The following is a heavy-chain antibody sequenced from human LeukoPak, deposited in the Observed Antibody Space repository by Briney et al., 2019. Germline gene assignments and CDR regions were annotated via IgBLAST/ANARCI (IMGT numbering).Heavy chain of an antibody. CDR2: FDPDDGET. J-gene: IGHJ4*02. CDR1: GYTLTELP. V-gene: IGHV1-24*01. Sequence: GASVKVSCKVSGYTLTELPIHWVRQALGKGLEWMGGFDPDDGETVYAQMFQGRVTMTEDTSSDTASMELSSLRSEDTAVYYCATGTSGSYYVGIVRPIDYWGQGTLVTVSS. D-gene: IGHD1-26*01. CDR3: ATGTSGSYYVGIVRPIDY.